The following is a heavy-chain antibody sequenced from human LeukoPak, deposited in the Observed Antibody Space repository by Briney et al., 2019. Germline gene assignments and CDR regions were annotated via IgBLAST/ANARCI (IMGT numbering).Heavy chain of an antibody. Sequence: GGSLRLSCAASGFTFGGYAMNWVRQAPGKGLEWVSAISGSGGSTYYADSVKGRFTISRDNSKNTLYLQMNSLRADDTAVYYCASLWFGELSFFDYWGQGTLVTVSS. V-gene: IGHV3-23*01. CDR2: ISGSGGST. J-gene: IGHJ4*02. CDR3: ASLWFGELSFFDY. CDR1: GFTFGGYA. D-gene: IGHD3-10*01.